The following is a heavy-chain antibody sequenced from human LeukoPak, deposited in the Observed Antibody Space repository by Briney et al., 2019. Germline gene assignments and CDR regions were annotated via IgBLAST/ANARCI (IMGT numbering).Heavy chain of an antibody. D-gene: IGHD4-17*01. J-gene: IGHJ4*02. Sequence: GGSLRLSCAASGFTFSSYSMNWVRQAPGKGLEWVSSISSSSSYIYYADSVKGRFTISRDNAKNSPYLQMNSLRAEDTAVYYCASLDGDYVFDYWGQGTLVTVSS. CDR2: ISSSSSYI. CDR3: ASLDGDYVFDY. V-gene: IGHV3-21*01. CDR1: GFTFSSYS.